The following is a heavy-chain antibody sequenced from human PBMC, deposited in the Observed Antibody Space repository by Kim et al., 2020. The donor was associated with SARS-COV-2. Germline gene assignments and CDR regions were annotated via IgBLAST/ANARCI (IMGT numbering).Heavy chain of an antibody. J-gene: IGHJ4*01. Sequence: LTCAAPGFTFNTYWMSWVRQAPGKGLEWVANIKQDGSEKYYVDSVKGRFTISRENAKNSLYLQMNSLRAEDTAVYYCAGIGVTLLPWFGEIHFDYWGQGTLVTVSS. CDR3: AGIGVTLLPWFGEIHFDY. D-gene: IGHD3-10*01. V-gene: IGHV3-7*03. CDR1: GFTFNTYW. CDR2: IKQDGSEK.